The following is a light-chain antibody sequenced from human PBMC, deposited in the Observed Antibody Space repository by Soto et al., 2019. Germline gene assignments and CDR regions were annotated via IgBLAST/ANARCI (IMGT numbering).Light chain of an antibody. Sequence: NFMLTQPHSVSESPGKTVTISCTRSSGSIASNYVQWYQQRPGSAPTTVIYEDNQRPSGVPDRFSGSIDSSSNSASLTISGLKTEDEADYYCQSYDSSISNLVFGGGTKLTVL. V-gene: IGLV6-57*03. CDR3: QSYDSSISNLV. CDR2: EDN. CDR1: SGSIASNY. J-gene: IGLJ3*02.